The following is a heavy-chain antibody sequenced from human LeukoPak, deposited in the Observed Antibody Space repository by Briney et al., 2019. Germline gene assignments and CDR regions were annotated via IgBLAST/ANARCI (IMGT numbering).Heavy chain of an antibody. CDR1: GGSISTGDYY. CDR2: IYTSGDT. D-gene: IGHD6-19*01. Sequence: SETLSLTCTVSGGSISTGDYYWSWIRQPAGKELEWIGRIYTSGDTIYNSSLKSRVTISVDTSKNQFSLKLSSVTAADTAVYYCAREGIAVADTYYYYYMDVWGKGTWVTVSS. J-gene: IGHJ6*03. CDR3: AREGIAVADTYYYYYMDV. V-gene: IGHV4-61*02.